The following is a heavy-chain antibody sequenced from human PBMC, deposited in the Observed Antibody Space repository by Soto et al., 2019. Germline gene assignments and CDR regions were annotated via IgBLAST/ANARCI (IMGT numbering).Heavy chain of an antibody. CDR2: INPNSGGT. CDR1: GYIFTAYY. Sequence: QVQLVQSGAEVKKPGASVKVSCRASGYIFTAYYIHWVRQAPGQGLEWMGWINPNSGGTNSAQKFQGRVTLTRDTSISTAYLELSRLKSDDAAVYYCARGHLYEDDYVWGPALDCWGQGALVTVSS. CDR3: ARGHLYEDDYVWGPALDC. J-gene: IGHJ4*02. D-gene: IGHD3-16*01. V-gene: IGHV1-2*02.